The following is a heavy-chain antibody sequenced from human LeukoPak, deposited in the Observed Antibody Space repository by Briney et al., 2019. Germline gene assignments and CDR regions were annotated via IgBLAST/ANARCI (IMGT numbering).Heavy chain of an antibody. J-gene: IGHJ4*02. D-gene: IGHD3-22*01. CDR3: ARTMSFSTQYYFDY. Sequence: PSETLSLTCNVSGVSIRSYYWRWIRQPAGGGLEWIGRIYISGNTNYNPSLKSRVTMSLDTSKNQFSLNLNSVTAADTAVYYCARTMSFSTQYYFDYWGQGTLVTVSS. CDR1: GVSIRSYY. V-gene: IGHV4-4*07. CDR2: IYISGNT.